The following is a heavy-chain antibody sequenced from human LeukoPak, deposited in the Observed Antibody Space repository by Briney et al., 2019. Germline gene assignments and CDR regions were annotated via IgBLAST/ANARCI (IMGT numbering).Heavy chain of an antibody. J-gene: IGHJ5*02. CDR3: ARHPDMRWFDP. CDR1: GFTFSDSY. CDR2: ISSSSPI. Sequence: GGSLRLSCAASGFTFSDSYMNWVPQAPGKGLEWVSSISSSSPIYYADSVKGRFTISRDNAKNSLYLRMNSLRAEDTAVYYCARHPDMRWFDPWGQGTLVTVSS. D-gene: IGHD3-9*01. V-gene: IGHV3-69-1*02.